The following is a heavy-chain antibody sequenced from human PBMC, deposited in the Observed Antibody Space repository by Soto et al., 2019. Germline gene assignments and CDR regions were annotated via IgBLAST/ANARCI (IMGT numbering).Heavy chain of an antibody. V-gene: IGHV3-30*18. J-gene: IGHJ4*02. CDR3: ANPYLYCSSTSCYAGSDY. CDR2: ISYDGSNK. CDR1: GLTFSSYG. Sequence: PGGSLRLSCAASGLTFSSYGMHWVRQAPGKGLEWVAVISYDGSNKYYADSVKGRFTISRDNSKNTLYLQMNSLRAEDTAVYYCANPYLYCSSTSCYAGSDYWGQGTLVTVSS. D-gene: IGHD2-2*01.